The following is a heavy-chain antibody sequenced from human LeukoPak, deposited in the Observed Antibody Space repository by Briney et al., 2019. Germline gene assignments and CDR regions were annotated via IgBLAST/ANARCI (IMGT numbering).Heavy chain of an antibody. CDR3: GGSSSYYYMDV. V-gene: IGHV4-34*01. Sequence: KPSETLSLTCAVYGGSFSGYYWSWIRQPPGKGLEWIGEINHSGSTNYNPSLKSRVTISVDTSKNQFSLKLSSVTAADTAVYYCGGSSSYYYMDVWGKGTTVTISS. J-gene: IGHJ6*03. CDR2: INHSGST. CDR1: GGSFSGYY. D-gene: IGHD6-13*01.